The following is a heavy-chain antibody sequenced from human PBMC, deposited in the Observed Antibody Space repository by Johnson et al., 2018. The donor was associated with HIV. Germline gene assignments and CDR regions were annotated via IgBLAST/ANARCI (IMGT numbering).Heavy chain of an antibody. CDR1: GFIF. J-gene: IGHJ3*01. Sequence: VQLVESGGGVVQPGRSLRLSCAASGFIFRSYGLEWVSGISWNSGGIGYADSVKGRFTISRDNAKNSLYLQMNSLKVEDTAMYYCARDGESQQLPLGDAFDVWGQGTMVIVSS. D-gene: IGHD6-13*01. CDR2: ISWNSGGI. V-gene: IGHV3-9*01. CDR3: ARDGESQQLPLGDAFDV.